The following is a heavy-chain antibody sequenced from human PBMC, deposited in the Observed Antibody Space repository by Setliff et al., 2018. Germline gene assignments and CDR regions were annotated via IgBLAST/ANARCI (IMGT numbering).Heavy chain of an antibody. V-gene: IGHV1-8*03. CDR1: GYTFTSYD. D-gene: IGHD3-3*01. CDR3: ARGRERDYNFWSGYYTYYYYGMDV. Sequence: ASVKVSCKASGYTFTSYDINWVRQATGQGLEWMGWMNPNSGNTGYAQKFQGRVTITRNTSISTAYMELSSLRSEDTAGYYCARGRERDYNFWSGYYTYYYYGMDVWGQGTTVTVSS. J-gene: IGHJ6*02. CDR2: MNPNSGNT.